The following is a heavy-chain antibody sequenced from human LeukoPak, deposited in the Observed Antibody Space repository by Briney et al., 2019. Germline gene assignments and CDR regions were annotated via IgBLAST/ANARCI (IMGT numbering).Heavy chain of an antibody. CDR1: GGTFSSYA. CDR2: IIPIFGTA. D-gene: IGHD2-2*02. Sequence: SVKVSCNASGGTFSSYAISWVRQAPGQGLEWMGGIIPIFGTANYAQKFQGRVTITADESTSTAYMELSSLRSEDTAVYYCARVYQPPSYYYGMDVWGQGTTVTVSS. CDR3: ARVYQPPSYYYGMDV. J-gene: IGHJ6*02. V-gene: IGHV1-69*13.